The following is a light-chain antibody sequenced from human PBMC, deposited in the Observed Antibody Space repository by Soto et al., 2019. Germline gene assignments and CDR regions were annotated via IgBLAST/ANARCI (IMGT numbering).Light chain of an antibody. Sequence: EIVLKQSPGTLSLSPGERATLSCRASQSVSSSYLAWYQQKPGQAPRLLIYGASSRATGIPDRFSGSGSGTDFSLTISRLEPEDFAVYYCQQDGSSPRTFGQGTKVEIK. CDR2: GAS. CDR1: QSVSSSY. J-gene: IGKJ1*01. CDR3: QQDGSSPRT. V-gene: IGKV3-20*01.